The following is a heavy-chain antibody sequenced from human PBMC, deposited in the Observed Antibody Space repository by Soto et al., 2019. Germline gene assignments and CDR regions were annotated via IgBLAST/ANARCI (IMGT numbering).Heavy chain of an antibody. CDR3: ARRTIVVVPAAIRGALFDP. V-gene: IGHV4-34*01. CDR2: INHSGST. J-gene: IGHJ5*02. D-gene: IGHD2-2*01. Sequence: SETLSLTCAVYGGSFSGYYWSWIRQPPGKGLEWIGEINHSGSTNYNPSLKSRVTISVDTSKNQFSLKLSSVTAADTAVYYCARRTIVVVPAAIRGALFDPGGQGTLVTVSS. CDR1: GGSFSGYY.